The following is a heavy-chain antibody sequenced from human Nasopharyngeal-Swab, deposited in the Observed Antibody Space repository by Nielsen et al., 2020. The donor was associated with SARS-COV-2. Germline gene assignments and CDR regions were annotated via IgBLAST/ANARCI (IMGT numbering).Heavy chain of an antibody. CDR2: IIPIFGTA. CDR1: GGTFFSYS. V-gene: IGHV1-69*13. D-gene: IGHD2-2*01. Sequence: SAKVSCKASGGTFFSYSISWVLQAPRQGLEWMGGIIPIFGTANYAQQFQGRVTITADESTSTAYIELSSLRSEDTAVYYCARVRDLEVVPAARYDYYYMDVWGKGTTVTVSS. CDR3: ARVRDLEVVPAARYDYYYMDV. J-gene: IGHJ6*03.